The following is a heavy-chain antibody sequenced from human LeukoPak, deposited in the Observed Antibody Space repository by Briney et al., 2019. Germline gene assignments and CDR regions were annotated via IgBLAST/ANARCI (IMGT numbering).Heavy chain of an antibody. CDR3: ARGGGGYDSLDY. V-gene: IGHV4-31*03. D-gene: IGHD5-12*01. CDR1: GGSISSGGYY. Sequence: TLSLTCTVSGGSISSGGYYWSWIRQHPGKGLEWIGYIYYSGSTYYNPSLKSRVTISVDTSKNQFSLKLSSVTAADTAVYYCARGGGGYDSLDYWGQGTLVTVSS. J-gene: IGHJ4*02. CDR2: IYYSGST.